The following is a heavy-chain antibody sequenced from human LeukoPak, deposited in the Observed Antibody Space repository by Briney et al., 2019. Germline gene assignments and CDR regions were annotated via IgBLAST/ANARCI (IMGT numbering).Heavy chain of an antibody. CDR2: IYDSGRT. CDR3: AGRGRRYFRD. CDR1: GASISSDY. Sequence: SETLSLTCTVSGASISSDYWSWTRQSPGKGLEWIAYIYDSGRTDYNPSLKSRVTISMNTSKNQFSLNLSSVTAADTAVYYCAGRGRRYFRDWGQGTLVTVSS. V-gene: IGHV4-4*09. J-gene: IGHJ1*01.